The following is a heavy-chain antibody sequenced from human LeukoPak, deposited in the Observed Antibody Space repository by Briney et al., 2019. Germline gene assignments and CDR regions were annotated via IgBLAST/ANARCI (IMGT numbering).Heavy chain of an antibody. CDR2: IYYSGST. D-gene: IGHD2-2*01. V-gene: IGHV4-39*07. Sequence: SETLSLTCTVSGGSIGSSSYYWGWIRQPPGKGLEWIGSIYYSGSTYYNPSLKSRVTISVDTSKNQFSLKLSSVTAADTAVYYCARAGYCSSTSCHYYYYMDVWGKGTTVTVSS. J-gene: IGHJ6*03. CDR1: GGSIGSSSYY. CDR3: ARAGYCSSTSCHYYYYMDV.